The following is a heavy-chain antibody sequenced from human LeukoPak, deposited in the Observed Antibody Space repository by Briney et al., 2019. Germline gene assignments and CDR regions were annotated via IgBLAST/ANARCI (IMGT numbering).Heavy chain of an antibody. V-gene: IGHV1-2*02. CDR1: GYTFTGYY. D-gene: IGHD3-16*01. CDR2: ISPNSGDT. Sequence: ASVKVSCKASGYTFTGYYMHWVRQAPGQGLEWMGWISPNSGDTNYAQRFQGRVTMSRDTSISIAYMELSSLRSDDTAVYYCARQASTGSYPPDYWGQGTLVTVSS. CDR3: ARQASTGSYPPDY. J-gene: IGHJ4*02.